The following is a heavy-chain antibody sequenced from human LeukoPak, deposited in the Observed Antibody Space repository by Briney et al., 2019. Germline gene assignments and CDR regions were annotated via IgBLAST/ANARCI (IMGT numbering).Heavy chain of an antibody. V-gene: IGHV4-34*12. Sequence: PSETLSLTCAVYGGSFSGYYWSWVRQFPGKGLEWIGNIFYSGSTYYSPSLKSRVTISLDTSRNQFSLKLTSVTAADTAVYYCAKSNGYGLVDIWGQGTMVTVSS. CDR1: GGSFSGYY. J-gene: IGHJ3*02. CDR3: AKSNGYGLVDI. D-gene: IGHD3-10*01. CDR2: IFYSGST.